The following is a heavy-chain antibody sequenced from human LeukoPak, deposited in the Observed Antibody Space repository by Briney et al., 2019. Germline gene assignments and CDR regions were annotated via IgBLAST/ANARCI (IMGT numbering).Heavy chain of an antibody. CDR1: GFTFDDYG. Sequence: PGGCLRLSCAASGFTFDDYGMSWVRQAPGKGVEGVSGINWNGGTTTYADSLKGRFTISRDNAKNSVYLQMNSLRVEDTALYYCARGGNWNAPNWLDPWGQGTLVTVSS. V-gene: IGHV3-20*04. CDR3: ARGGNWNAPNWLDP. D-gene: IGHD1-1*01. J-gene: IGHJ5*02. CDR2: INWNGGTT.